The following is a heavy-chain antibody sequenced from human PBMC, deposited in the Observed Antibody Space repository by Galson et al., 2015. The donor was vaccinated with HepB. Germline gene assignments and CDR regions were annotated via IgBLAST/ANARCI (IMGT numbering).Heavy chain of an antibody. D-gene: IGHD3-3*01. Sequence: SLRLSCAASGFTFSSYAMHWVRQAPGKGLEYVSAISSNGGTTYYADSVKGRFTISRDNSKNTLYLQMSSLRAEDTAVYYCVKGDRFLERYYYGMDVWGQGTTVTVSS. J-gene: IGHJ6*02. CDR2: ISSNGGTT. CDR1: GFTFSSYA. CDR3: VKGDRFLERYYYGMDV. V-gene: IGHV3-64D*06.